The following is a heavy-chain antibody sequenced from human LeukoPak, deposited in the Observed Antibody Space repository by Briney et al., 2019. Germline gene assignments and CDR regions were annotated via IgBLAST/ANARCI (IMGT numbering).Heavy chain of an antibody. CDR3: ARGPTISETGYFDY. CDR2: INHRGDT. CDR1: GGSFSTYY. V-gene: IGHV4-34*01. D-gene: IGHD7-27*01. Sequence: SETLSLTCAVYGGSFSTYYWSWIRQSPGKGLAWIAEINHRGDTNYNPSVKSRVTISVDTAKNQFSLKVRSLTAADTAVYYCARGPTISETGYFDYWGQGTLVTVSS. J-gene: IGHJ4*02.